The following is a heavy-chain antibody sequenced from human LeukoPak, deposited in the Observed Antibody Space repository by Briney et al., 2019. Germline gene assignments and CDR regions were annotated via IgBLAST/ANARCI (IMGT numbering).Heavy chain of an antibody. CDR3: AGNNILTGYYLFDC. D-gene: IGHD3-9*01. V-gene: IGHV3-11*04. Sequence: GGSLRLSCAASGFTFSDYYMSWIRQAPGKGLEWVSYISSSGSTIYYADSVKGRFTISRDNAKNSLYLQMNSLRAEDTAVYYCAGNNILTGYYLFDCWGQGTLVTVSS. CDR2: ISSSGSTI. J-gene: IGHJ4*02. CDR1: GFTFSDYY.